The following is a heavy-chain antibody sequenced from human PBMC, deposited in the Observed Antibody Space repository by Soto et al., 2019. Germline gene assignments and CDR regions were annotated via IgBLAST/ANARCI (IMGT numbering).Heavy chain of an antibody. V-gene: IGHV1-18*01. D-gene: IGHD5-12*01. J-gene: IGHJ6*04. Sequence: ASVKVSCKASGYTFTNYGITWVRQAPGQGLEWMGWISAYNGNTNYAQKLQGRVTMTTETSTSTTYMELRNLRSDDTALYYCARTIGYRYYGLDVWGKGTTVTVSS. CDR1: GYTFTNYG. CDR2: ISAYNGNT. CDR3: ARTIGYRYYGLDV.